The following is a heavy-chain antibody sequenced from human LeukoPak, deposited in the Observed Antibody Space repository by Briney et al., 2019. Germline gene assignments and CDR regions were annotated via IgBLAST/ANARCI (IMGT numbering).Heavy chain of an antibody. Sequence: GGSLRLSCAASGFTFSSYSMNWVRQAPGKGLEWVSSISSSSSYIYYADSVKGRFTISRDNAKNSLYLQMNSLRAEDTAVYYCARASGSSFPYYYYYTDVWGKGTTVTISS. V-gene: IGHV3-21*01. CDR2: ISSSSSYI. D-gene: IGHD3-10*01. CDR1: GFTFSSYS. CDR3: ARASGSSFPYYYYYTDV. J-gene: IGHJ6*03.